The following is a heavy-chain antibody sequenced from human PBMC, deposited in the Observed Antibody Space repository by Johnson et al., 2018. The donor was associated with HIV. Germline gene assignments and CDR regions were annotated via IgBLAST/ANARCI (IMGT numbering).Heavy chain of an antibody. Sequence: QVQLVESGGGVVQPGRSLRLSCAASGFTFSSYAMHWVRQAPGKGLEWVAVISYDGSNKYYGYSVKGRFTISRDNSKNTLYLQMNSLRAEDTAVYYCAKDSSFSYYYSDAFDIWGQGTMVTVSS. CDR3: AKDSSFSYYYSDAFDI. CDR2: ISYDGSNK. J-gene: IGHJ3*02. V-gene: IGHV3-30*04. CDR1: GFTFSSYA. D-gene: IGHD3-10*01.